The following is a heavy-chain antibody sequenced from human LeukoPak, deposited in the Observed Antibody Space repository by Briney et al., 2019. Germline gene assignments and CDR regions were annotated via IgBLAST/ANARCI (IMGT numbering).Heavy chain of an antibody. J-gene: IGHJ3*02. CDR2: FDPEDGET. D-gene: IGHD2-2*02. Sequence: ASVKVSCKASGYTFTGYYMHWVRQAPGKGLEWMGGFDPEDGETIHAQKFQGRVTMTEDTSTDTAYMELSSLRSEDTAVYYCATASMARYTSRRAFDIWGQGTMVTVSS. CDR3: ATASMARYTSRRAFDI. V-gene: IGHV1-24*01. CDR1: GYTFTGYY.